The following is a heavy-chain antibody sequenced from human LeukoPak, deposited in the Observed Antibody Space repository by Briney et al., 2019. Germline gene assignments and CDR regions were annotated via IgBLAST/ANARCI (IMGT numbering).Heavy chain of an antibody. CDR2: IIPIFGTA. V-gene: IGHV1-69*05. CDR1: GGTFSSYA. CDR3: ARDQGVTIFGVAHWFDP. J-gene: IGHJ5*02. D-gene: IGHD3-3*01. Sequence: SVKVSCKASGGTFSSYAITWVRQAPGQGLEWMGGIIPIFGTANYAQKFQDRVTITTDESTSTAYMELSSLRSEDTAVHYCARDQGVTIFGVAHWFDPWGQGTLVTVSS.